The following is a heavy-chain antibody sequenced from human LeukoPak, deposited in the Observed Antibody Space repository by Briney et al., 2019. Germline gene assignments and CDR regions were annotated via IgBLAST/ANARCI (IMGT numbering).Heavy chain of an antibody. CDR1: GFTFSSCW. V-gene: IGHV3-7*01. J-gene: IGHJ5*02. D-gene: IGHD3-10*02. Sequence: GGSLRLSCAASGFTFSSCWMSWVRQAPGKGLEWGANIKQDGSARYYVDSVKGRFTISRDNAKNSLYLQMNSLRDEDTAVYYCARESLLGDKGDWFDPWGQGTLVTVSS. CDR3: ARESLLGDKGDWFDP. CDR2: IKQDGSAR.